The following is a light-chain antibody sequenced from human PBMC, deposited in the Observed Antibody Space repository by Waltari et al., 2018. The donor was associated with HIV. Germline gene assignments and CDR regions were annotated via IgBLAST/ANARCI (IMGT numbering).Light chain of an antibody. V-gene: IGKV3-15*01. Sequence: EIVMTQSPATLSVSPGERATLSCRASQSVSSNLAWYQQKPGQAPRLLIYGASTRATGIPARFSGSGSGTEFTLTISSLQSEYFAVYYCQQYNNWPPLMYTFGQGTKLEIK. CDR3: QQYNNWPPLMYT. J-gene: IGKJ2*01. CDR1: QSVSSN. CDR2: GAS.